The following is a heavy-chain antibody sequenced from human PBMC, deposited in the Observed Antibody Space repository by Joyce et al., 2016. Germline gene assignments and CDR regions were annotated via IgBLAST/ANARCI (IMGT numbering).Heavy chain of an antibody. J-gene: IGHJ4*02. CDR1: GGSISTYY. D-gene: IGHD1-1*01. CDR3: ARSEGNEGDFDY. Sequence: QVHLQESGPGLVRPSETLSLTCTVSGGSISTYYWRWIRQSPGKGLEWIGNIYYSGSTKYNPSLNSRVTISVDTSKNQFSLRLRSVTAADTAVYYCARSEGNEGDFDYWGQGTLITVSS. V-gene: IGHV4-59*08. CDR2: IYYSGST.